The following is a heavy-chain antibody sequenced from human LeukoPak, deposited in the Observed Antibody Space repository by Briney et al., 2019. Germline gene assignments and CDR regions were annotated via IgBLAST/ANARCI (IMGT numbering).Heavy chain of an antibody. V-gene: IGHV4-59*01. CDR2: IYYSGST. CDR1: GGSLSSYY. CDR3: ARDLLLTGGYFDY. J-gene: IGHJ4*02. Sequence: SKTLSLTSTDSGGSLSSYYWSWIRQTPGNVLQGIMYIYYSGSTNYNPSFKSRFTISGDTFKNQCSLNLSSVTAADTAVYYCARDLLLTGGYFDYWGQGTLVTVSS. D-gene: IGHD1-26*01.